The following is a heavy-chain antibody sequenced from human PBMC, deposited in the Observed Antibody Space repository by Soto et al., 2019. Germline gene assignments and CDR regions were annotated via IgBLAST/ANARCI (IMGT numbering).Heavy chain of an antibody. J-gene: IGHJ4*02. CDR1: GGTFSSYA. Sequence: QVQLVQSGAEVKKPGSSVKVSCKASGGTFSSYAISWVRQAPGQGLEWMGGIIPIFGTANYAQKFQGRVTITADECTSTAYMELSSLRSEDTAVYYCARESRYCSGGSCYFLPGIDYWGQGTLVTVSS. V-gene: IGHV1-69*12. CDR3: ARESRYCSGGSCYFLPGIDY. CDR2: IIPIFGTA. D-gene: IGHD2-15*01.